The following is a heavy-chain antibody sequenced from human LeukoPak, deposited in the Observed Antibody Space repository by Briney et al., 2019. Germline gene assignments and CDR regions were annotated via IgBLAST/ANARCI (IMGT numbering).Heavy chain of an antibody. CDR2: INQDGSEK. CDR1: GLPFSNHW. J-gene: IGHJ3*02. V-gene: IGHV3-7*01. D-gene: IGHD4-17*01. Sequence: GGSLRLSCAVSGLPFSNHWMTWVRQAPGKGLERVANINQDGSEKYYVDSVKGRFSISRDNAKSSLYLQMNSLRVEDTAMYFCTREGYGDYHIWGQGTIVTVSS. CDR3: TREGYGDYHI.